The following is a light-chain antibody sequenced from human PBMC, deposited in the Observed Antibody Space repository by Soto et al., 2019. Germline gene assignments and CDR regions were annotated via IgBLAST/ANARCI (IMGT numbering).Light chain of an antibody. Sequence: EILLTQSPGTLSLSPGDRATLSCRASQSLTNSFLAWYQQKPGLTPRLLIYGASFWATDIPDRFTGSGSGTDFTVTISRLEPAEFAVYVCQQYGRLPLAFCGGTKVEVK. CDR2: GAS. V-gene: IGKV3-20*01. J-gene: IGKJ4*01. CDR3: QQYGRLPLA. CDR1: QSLTNSF.